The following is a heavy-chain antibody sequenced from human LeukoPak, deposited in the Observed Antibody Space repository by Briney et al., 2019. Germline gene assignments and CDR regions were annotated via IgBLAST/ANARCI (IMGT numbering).Heavy chain of an antibody. Sequence: GGSLRLSCAASGFTFDDYGMSWVRQAPGKGLEWVSGINWNGGSTGYADSVKGRFTISRDNAKNSLYLQMNSLRAEDTAVYYCVRDWGYDSSGYWQKYFDTWGQGTLVTVSS. CDR3: VRDWGYDSSGYWQKYFDT. CDR2: INWNGGST. V-gene: IGHV3-20*04. CDR1: GFTFDDYG. J-gene: IGHJ4*02. D-gene: IGHD3-22*01.